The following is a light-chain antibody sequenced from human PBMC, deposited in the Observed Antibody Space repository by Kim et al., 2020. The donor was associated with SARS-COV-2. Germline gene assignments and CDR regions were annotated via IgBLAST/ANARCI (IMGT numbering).Light chain of an antibody. J-gene: IGKJ1*01. CDR1: QRVSSN. CDR3: QQYNNWPPT. V-gene: IGKV3-15*01. CDR2: GAS. Sequence: EIVMTQSPATLSVSPGERATLSCRASQRVSSNLAWYQQKPGQAPRLLIYGASTRATVIPARFSGSGSGTEFTLTISSLQSEDFAVYYCQQYNNWPPTFGQGTKVDI.